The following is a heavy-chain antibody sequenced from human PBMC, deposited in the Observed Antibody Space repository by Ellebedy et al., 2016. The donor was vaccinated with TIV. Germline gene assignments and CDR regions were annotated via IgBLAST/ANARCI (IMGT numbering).Heavy chain of an antibody. V-gene: IGHV1-69*13. Sequence: AASVKVSCKASGGTFSTSAITWVRQAPGQGLEWMGLIIPIFATPTYAQRLQGRVTITADEDTSTAYVELSNLRSEDTAVYYCATGGRVGPGVRGVATLENWGQGTLVTVSS. CDR2: IIPIFATP. D-gene: IGHD3-16*01. CDR3: ATGGRVGPGVRGVATLEN. J-gene: IGHJ4*02. CDR1: GGTFSTSA.